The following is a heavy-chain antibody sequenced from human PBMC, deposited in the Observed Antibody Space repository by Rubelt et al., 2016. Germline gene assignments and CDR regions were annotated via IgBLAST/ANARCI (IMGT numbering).Heavy chain of an antibody. CDR2: LDNDGSNT. CDR3: VRGGWYLTNPFDY. CDR1: GLTFSGYW. D-gene: IGHD6-13*01. J-gene: IGHJ4*02. Sequence: VQLVESGGGLVKPGGSLRLSCAASGLTFSGYWMHWVRQAPEKGLMWVSRLDNDGSNTDYADSVRGRFTISRDNAKNTLYLQMNSLRAEETAVYYCVRGGWYLTNPFDYWGQGTLVTVSS. V-gene: IGHV3-74*02.